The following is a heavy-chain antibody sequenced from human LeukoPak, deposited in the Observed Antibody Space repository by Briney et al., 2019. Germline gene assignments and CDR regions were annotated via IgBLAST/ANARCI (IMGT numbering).Heavy chain of an antibody. Sequence: ALVKVSCKASGYTFTSYYMHWVRQAPGQGLEWMGIINPSGGSTSYAQKFQGRVTMTRDTSTSTVYMELSSLRSEDTAVYYGARVGISGSYLGYWGQGTLVTVSS. CDR2: INPSGGST. V-gene: IGHV1-46*01. D-gene: IGHD1-26*01. J-gene: IGHJ4*02. CDR1: GYTFTSYY. CDR3: ARVGISGSYLGY.